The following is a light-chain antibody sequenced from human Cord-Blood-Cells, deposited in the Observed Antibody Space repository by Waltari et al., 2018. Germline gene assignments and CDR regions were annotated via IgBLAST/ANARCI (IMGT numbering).Light chain of an antibody. Sequence: DIQMTQSPSSLSASVGDRVTITFRASQSISSYLNWYKQKPGKAPKLLIYAASSLQSGVPSRFSGSGSGTDFTLTISSLQPEDFATYYCQQSYSTPCSFGQGTKLEIK. J-gene: IGKJ2*04. CDR1: QSISSY. CDR2: AAS. CDR3: QQSYSTPCS. V-gene: IGKV1-39*01.